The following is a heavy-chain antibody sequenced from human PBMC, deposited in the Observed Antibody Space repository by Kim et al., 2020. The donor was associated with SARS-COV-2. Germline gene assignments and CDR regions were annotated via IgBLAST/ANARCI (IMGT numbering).Heavy chain of an antibody. CDR2: IIPIFGTA. D-gene: IGHD6-6*01. CDR3: ARDSSIAARPAWYYFDY. V-gene: IGHV1-69*13. J-gene: IGHJ4*02. CDR1: GGTFSSYA. Sequence: SVKVSCKASGGTFSSYAISWVRQAPGQGLEWMGGIIPIFGTANYAQKFQGRVTITADESTSTAYMELSSLRSEDTAVYYCARDSSIAARPAWYYFDYWGQGTLVTVSS.